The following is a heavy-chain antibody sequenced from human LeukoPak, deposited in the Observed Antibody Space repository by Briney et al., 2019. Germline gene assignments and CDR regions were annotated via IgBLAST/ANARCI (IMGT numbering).Heavy chain of an antibody. Sequence: GGSLRLSCAASGFTFSSYAMSWVRQAPGKGLEWVSAISGSGGSTYYADSVKGRFTISRGNSKNTLYLQMNSLRAEDTAVYYCAKVVPYYYDSSGYYDYWGQGTLVTVSS. CDR2: ISGSGGST. V-gene: IGHV3-23*01. D-gene: IGHD3-22*01. J-gene: IGHJ4*02. CDR1: GFTFSSYA. CDR3: AKVVPYYYDSSGYYDY.